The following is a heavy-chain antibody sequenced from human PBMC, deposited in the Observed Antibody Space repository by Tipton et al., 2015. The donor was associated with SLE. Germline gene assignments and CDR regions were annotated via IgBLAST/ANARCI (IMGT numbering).Heavy chain of an antibody. J-gene: IGHJ4*02. CDR3: AGDVDWWAFDD. CDR2: AYSTGKT. V-gene: IGHV4-4*07. CDR1: GGSISGYY. Sequence: LRLSCTVSGGSISGYYWNWIRQPAGKGLEWIGRAYSTGKTIYNPSLKSRVTMSVETPRNQFSLKLDSVTAADTAVYYCAGDVDWWAFDDWGQGTLVTVSS. D-gene: IGHD2-8*02.